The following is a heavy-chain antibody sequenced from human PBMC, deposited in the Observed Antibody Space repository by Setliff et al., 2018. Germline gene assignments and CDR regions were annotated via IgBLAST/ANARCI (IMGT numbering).Heavy chain of an antibody. J-gene: IGHJ4*02. CDR1: GFTFSSYS. Sequence: HPGGSLRLSCAASGFTFSSYSMKWVRQAPGRGLEWVANIIQDGSETYYVDSVNGRFIISRDNAMNSVFLQMKSLRAEDTAVYYCAKDGSGSYDYLDYWGQGTLVTVSS. V-gene: IGHV3-7*03. D-gene: IGHD6-13*01. CDR2: IIQDGSET. CDR3: AKDGSGSYDYLDY.